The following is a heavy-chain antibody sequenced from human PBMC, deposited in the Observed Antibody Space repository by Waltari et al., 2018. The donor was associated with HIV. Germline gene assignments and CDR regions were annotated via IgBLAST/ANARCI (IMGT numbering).Heavy chain of an antibody. CDR2: RSSSGTTI. Sequence: EVQLVESGGGLVQPGGSLRLSCAASGFTFSSYSRNWVRQAPGKGLEWVSYRSSSGTTIYYADSVKGRFTISRDNAKNSLYLQMNSLRDEDTAVYYCARDLIGPRIIWGQGTLVTVSS. D-gene: IGHD3-16*01. V-gene: IGHV3-48*02. J-gene: IGHJ4*02. CDR3: ARDLIGPRII. CDR1: GFTFSSYS.